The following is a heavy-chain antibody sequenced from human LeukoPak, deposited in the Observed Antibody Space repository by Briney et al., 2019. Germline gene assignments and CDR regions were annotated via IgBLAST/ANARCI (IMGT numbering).Heavy chain of an antibody. J-gene: IGHJ4*02. Sequence: SVKVSCKASVGTFSSYAISGVRQAPGQGLECMGGIIPIFGTANYAQKFQGRVTITADESTSTAYMELRSLRSEDTAVYYCASPGGSAPYYFDYWGQGTLVTVSS. CDR2: IIPIFGTA. CDR1: VGTFSSYA. V-gene: IGHV1-69*13. CDR3: ASPGGSAPYYFDY.